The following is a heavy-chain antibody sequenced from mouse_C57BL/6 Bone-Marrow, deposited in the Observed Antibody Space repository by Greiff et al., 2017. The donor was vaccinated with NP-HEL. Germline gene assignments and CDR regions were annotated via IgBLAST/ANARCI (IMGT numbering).Heavy chain of an antibody. Sequence: VQLQQPGAELVRPGSSVKLSCKASGYTFTSYWMHWVKQRPIQGLEWIGNIDPSDSDNHYNQKFKDKATLTVDKSYSTAYMQLSSLTSEDSAVYYCARSRGWTWFAYWGQGTLVTVSA. CDR2: IDPSDSDN. CDR3: ARSRGWTWFAY. CDR1: GYTFTSYW. V-gene: IGHV1-52*01. J-gene: IGHJ3*01. D-gene: IGHD1-1*02.